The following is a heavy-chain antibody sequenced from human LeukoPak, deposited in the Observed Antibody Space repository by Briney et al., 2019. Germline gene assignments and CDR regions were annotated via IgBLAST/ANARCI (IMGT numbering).Heavy chain of an antibody. CDR2: ISGSGGST. CDR3: AKDSGATVTTPHDY. CDR1: GFTFSVYA. J-gene: IGHJ4*02. D-gene: IGHD4-17*01. V-gene: IGHV3-23*01. Sequence: GGSLRLSCAASGFTFSVYAMSWVRQAPGKGLEWVSAISGSGGSTYYADSAKGRFTISRDNSKNTLYLQMNSLRAEDTAVYYCAKDSGATVTTPHDYWGQGTLVTVSS.